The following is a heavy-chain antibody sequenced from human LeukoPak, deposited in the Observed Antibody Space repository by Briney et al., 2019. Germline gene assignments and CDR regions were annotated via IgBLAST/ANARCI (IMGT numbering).Heavy chain of an antibody. CDR3: AKPRDIDSWAFDV. V-gene: IGHV3-21*01. CDR2: ISSSSSYI. Sequence: GGSLRLSCAASGFTFSTYTMNWVRQAPGKGLEWVSSISSSSSYIYYADSVKGRFTISRDNAKNSLYLQMNSLRAEDTALYYCAKPRDIDSWAFDVWGQGTMVTVS. CDR1: GFTFSTYT. D-gene: IGHD2-15*01. J-gene: IGHJ3*01.